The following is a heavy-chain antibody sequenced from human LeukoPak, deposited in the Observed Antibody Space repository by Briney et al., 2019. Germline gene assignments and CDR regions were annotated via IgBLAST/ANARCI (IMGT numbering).Heavy chain of an antibody. CDR2: ISAYNGNT. D-gene: IGHD3-10*01. Sequence: RASVKVSCKASGYTFTSYGISWVRQAPGQGLEWMGWISAYNGNTNYAQKLQGRVTMTTDTSTSTAYMELRSLRSDDTAVYYCARHTGSGSYYNRFINWFDPWGQGTLVTVSS. CDR3: ARHTGSGSYYNRFINWFDP. V-gene: IGHV1-18*01. J-gene: IGHJ5*02. CDR1: GYTFTSYG.